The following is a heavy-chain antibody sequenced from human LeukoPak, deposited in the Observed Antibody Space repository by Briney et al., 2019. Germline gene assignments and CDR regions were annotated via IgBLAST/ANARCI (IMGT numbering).Heavy chain of an antibody. Sequence: GESLKISCKGSGYSFTSYWIGWARQMPGKGLEWMGIIYPGDSDTRYSPSFQGQVTISADKSISTAYLQWSSLKASDTAMYYCARHSSRYYYGSGSYYKGEWFDPWGQGTLVTVSS. CDR2: IYPGDSDT. J-gene: IGHJ5*02. D-gene: IGHD3-10*01. V-gene: IGHV5-51*01. CDR3: ARHSSRYYYGSGSYYKGEWFDP. CDR1: GYSFTSYW.